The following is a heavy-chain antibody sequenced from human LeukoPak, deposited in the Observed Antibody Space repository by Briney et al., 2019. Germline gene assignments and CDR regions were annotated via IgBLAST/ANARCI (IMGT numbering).Heavy chain of an antibody. CDR2: INHSGST. D-gene: IGHD3-3*01. CDR1: GGSISSYY. CDR3: ARGLYYDFWSGPFDP. J-gene: IGHJ5*02. Sequence: PSETLSLTCTVSGGSISSYYWSWIRQPPGKGLEWIGEINHSGSTNYNPSLKSRVTISVDTSKNQFSLKLSSVTAADTAVYYCARGLYYDFWSGPFDPWGQGTLVTVSS. V-gene: IGHV4-34*01.